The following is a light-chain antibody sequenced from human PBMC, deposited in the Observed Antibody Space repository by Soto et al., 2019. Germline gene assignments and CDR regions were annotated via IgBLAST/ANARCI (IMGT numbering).Light chain of an antibody. CDR3: NSFTSSSTVV. Sequence: QSALTQPASVSGSPGQSITISCTGTSSDVGAYNYVSWYQQHPDKAPKLMIYEVSNRPSGVSNRFSGSKSGNTASLTISGLQTEDEADYYCNSFTSSSTVVFGGGTKLTVL. CDR2: EVS. J-gene: IGLJ2*01. CDR1: SSDVGAYNY. V-gene: IGLV2-14*01.